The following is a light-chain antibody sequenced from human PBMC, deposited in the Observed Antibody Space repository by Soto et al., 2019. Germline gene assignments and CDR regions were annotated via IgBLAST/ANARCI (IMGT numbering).Light chain of an antibody. Sequence: QSALTQPASVSGSPGQSITISCTATSSDFGSYNFVSWFQQHPGKAPRLMIYEVTNRPSGVSNRFSGSKSGNTASLTISGLQAEDEADYYCSSFTTTNPWVFGGGTKLTVL. CDR1: SSDFGSYNF. J-gene: IGLJ3*02. CDR2: EVT. V-gene: IGLV2-14*01. CDR3: SSFTTTNPWV.